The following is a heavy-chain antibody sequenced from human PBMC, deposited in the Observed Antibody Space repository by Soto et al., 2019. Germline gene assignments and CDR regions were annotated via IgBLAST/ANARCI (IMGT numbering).Heavy chain of an antibody. V-gene: IGHV3-23*01. Sequence: KEPEWVSGISGSGGTTYYADSVKGRFTISRDNSKNTLYLQMNSLRAEDTAVYYCSFFFQAEDGIRDVRSVSAFLLNRSSDL. J-gene: IGHJ2*01. D-gene: IGHD3-10*02. CDR3: SFFFQAEDGIRDVRSVSAFLLNRSSDL. CDR2: ISGSGGTT.